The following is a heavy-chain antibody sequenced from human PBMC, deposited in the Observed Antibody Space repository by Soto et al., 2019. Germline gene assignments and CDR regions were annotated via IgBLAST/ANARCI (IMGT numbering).Heavy chain of an antibody. J-gene: IGHJ4*02. CDR2: ISYDGSNK. D-gene: IGHD1-1*01. V-gene: IGHV3-30-3*01. Sequence: QVQLVESGGGVVQPGRSLRLSCAASGFTFSSYAMHWVRQARGKRLEWVAGISYDGSNKYYADSVKGRFTISRDNSKNTLYLQMNSLRAEDTAVYYCARVPPTTRTTWGAPFFDYWGQGTLVTVSS. CDR3: ARVPPTTRTTWGAPFFDY. CDR1: GFTFSSYA.